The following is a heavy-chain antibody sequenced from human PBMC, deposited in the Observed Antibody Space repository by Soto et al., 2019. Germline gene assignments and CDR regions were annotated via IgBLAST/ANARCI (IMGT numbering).Heavy chain of an antibody. CDR3: ARVDTARPWIYGMDV. CDR1: GFTFSSYA. Sequence: QVQLVESGGGVVQPGRSLRLSCAASGFTFSSYAMHWVRQAPGKGLEWVAVISYDGSNKYYADSVKGRFTISRDNSKNTLYLQMNSLRAEDTAVYYCARVDTARPWIYGMDVWGQGTTVTVSS. J-gene: IGHJ6*02. D-gene: IGHD5-18*01. V-gene: IGHV3-30-3*01. CDR2: ISYDGSNK.